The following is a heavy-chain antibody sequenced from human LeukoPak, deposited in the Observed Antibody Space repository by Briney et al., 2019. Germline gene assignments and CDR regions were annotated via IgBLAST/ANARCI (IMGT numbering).Heavy chain of an antibody. CDR3: ARAPGYCSSTSCFYYYYYGMDV. D-gene: IGHD2-2*01. CDR1: GGSFSSGGYY. J-gene: IGHJ6*02. CDR2: IYYSGST. V-gene: IGHV4-31*03. Sequence: PSQTLSLTCTVSGGSFSSGGYYWSWIRQHPGKGLEWIGYIYYSGSTYYNPSLKSRVTISVDTSKNQFSLKLSSVTAADTAVYYCARAPGYCSSTSCFYYYYYGMDVWGQGTTVTVSS.